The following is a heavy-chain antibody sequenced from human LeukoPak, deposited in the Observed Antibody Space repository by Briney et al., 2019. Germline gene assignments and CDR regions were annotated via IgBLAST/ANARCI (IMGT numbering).Heavy chain of an antibody. CDR2: ISSTGGST. CDR3: VKGSEGYSDSKSGY. CDR1: GFTFSTYA. V-gene: IGHV3-64D*09. D-gene: IGHD3-22*01. Sequence: GGSLRLSCSASGFTFSTYAMHWVRQAPGKGLEYVSAISSTGGSTYYADSVKGRFTTSRDNSKNTLYLQMSSLRAEDTAVYYCVKGSEGYSDSKSGYWGQGTLVTVSS. J-gene: IGHJ4*02.